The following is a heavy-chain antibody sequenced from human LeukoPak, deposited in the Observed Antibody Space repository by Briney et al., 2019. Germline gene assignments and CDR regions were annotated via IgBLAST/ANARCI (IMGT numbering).Heavy chain of an antibody. CDR3: ARDRDMAGTSVD. CDR1: ESTFSAYW. V-gene: IGHV3-74*01. CDR2: IRGDGSMT. D-gene: IGHD6-19*01. J-gene: IGHJ4*02. Sequence: GGSLRLPCAASESTFSAYWMHWVRQAPGKGLVWVSRIRGDGSMTNYADSVKGRFTISRDNAKNSLYLQMNSLRAEDTAVYYCARDRDMAGTSVDWGQGTLVTVSS.